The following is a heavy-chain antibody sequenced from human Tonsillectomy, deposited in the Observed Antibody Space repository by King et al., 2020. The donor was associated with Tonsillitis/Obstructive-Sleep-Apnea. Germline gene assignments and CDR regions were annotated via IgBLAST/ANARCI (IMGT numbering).Heavy chain of an antibody. V-gene: IGHV5-10-1*03. Sequence: VQLVESGAEVKKPGESLRISCKGSGYSFTSYWISWVRQMPGKGLEWMGRIDPSDSYIDYSPSFQGHVTISADKSISTAYLQWSSLKASDTAMYYCAGAGGYYSGMDVWGHGTTVTVSS. J-gene: IGHJ6*02. CDR3: AGAGGYYSGMDV. CDR1: GYSFTSYW. D-gene: IGHD3-10*01. CDR2: IDPSDSYI.